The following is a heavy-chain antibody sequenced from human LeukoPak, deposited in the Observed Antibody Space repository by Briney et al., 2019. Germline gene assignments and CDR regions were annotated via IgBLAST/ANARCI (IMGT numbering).Heavy chain of an antibody. CDR3: TTGIDDGGGY. CDR1: GFIFSNAW. D-gene: IGHD3-16*01. V-gene: IGHV3-15*07. CDR2: IKTRADGETT. J-gene: IGHJ4*02. Sequence: PGGSLRLSCVASGFIFSNAWMNRVRQAPGKGLEWVGRIKTRADGETTDYPAPVKGRFTISRDDSKDTVFLQLNSLRTDDTGVYYCTTGIDDGGGYWGQGTLVTVSS.